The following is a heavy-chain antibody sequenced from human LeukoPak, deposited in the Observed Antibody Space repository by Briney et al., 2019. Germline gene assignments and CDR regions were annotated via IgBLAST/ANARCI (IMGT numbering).Heavy chain of an antibody. D-gene: IGHD3-22*01. CDR3: AKEHLKYANDNRGSFDY. CDR1: GFPFSETA. CDR2: ITRGGSP. Sequence: GGSLRLSCVASGFPFSETAMTWVRQAPGKGLEWLSVITRGGSPYYADSVKGRFTISRDNARNTVYLQLNSLRNEDTALYYCAKEHLKYANDNRGSFDYWGQGALVTVSS. J-gene: IGHJ4*02. V-gene: IGHV3-23*01.